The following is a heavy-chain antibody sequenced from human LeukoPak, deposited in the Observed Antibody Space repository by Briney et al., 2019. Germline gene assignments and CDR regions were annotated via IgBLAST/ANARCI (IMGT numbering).Heavy chain of an antibody. CDR1: GYTFTSYG. J-gene: IGHJ6*03. CDR3: ARVRLSSEMGYYYYYMDV. V-gene: IGHV1-18*01. D-gene: IGHD5-24*01. Sequence: ASVKVSCKASGYTFTSYGLSWVRQAPGQGLEWMGWISAYNGNTNYAQKLQGRVTMTTDTSTSTAYMELRSLRSDDTAVYYCARVRLSSEMGYYYYYMDVWGKGTTVTVSS. CDR2: ISAYNGNT.